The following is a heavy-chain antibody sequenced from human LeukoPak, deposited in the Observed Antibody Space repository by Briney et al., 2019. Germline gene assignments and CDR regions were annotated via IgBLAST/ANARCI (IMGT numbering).Heavy chain of an antibody. J-gene: IGHJ4*02. CDR3: ARDPMYYDILTGYSPYYFDY. CDR1: GFTLSSYS. Sequence: GGSLRLSCAAFGFTLSSYSMNWVRQAPGKGLEWVSSISSSSSYIYYADSVKGRFTISRDNAKNSLYLQMNSLRAEDTAVYYCARDPMYYDILTGYSPYYFDYWGQGTLVTVSS. CDR2: ISSSSSYI. D-gene: IGHD3-9*01. V-gene: IGHV3-21*01.